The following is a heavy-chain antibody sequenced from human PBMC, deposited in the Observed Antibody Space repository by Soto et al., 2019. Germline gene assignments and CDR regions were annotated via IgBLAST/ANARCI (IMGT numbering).Heavy chain of an antibody. V-gene: IGHV4-4*02. J-gene: IGHJ6*02. D-gene: IGHD3-16*01. CDR1: GGSISSSNW. CDR3: ARIGAYGVHALRRSYYYYGMDV. Sequence: PSETLSLTGAVSGGSISSSNWWSWVRQPPGKGLGRGGEIYHSGSTNYNPSLKSRVTISVDTSKNQFSLKLSSVTAADTAVYYCARIGAYGVHALRRSYYYYGMDVWGQGTTVTVS. CDR2: IYHSGST.